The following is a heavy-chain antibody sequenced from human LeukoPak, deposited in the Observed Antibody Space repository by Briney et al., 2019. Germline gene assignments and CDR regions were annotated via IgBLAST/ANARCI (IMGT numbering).Heavy chain of an antibody. CDR2: INHSGST. CDR3: ARGRLGYCSGGSCYSGFPV. Sequence: SETLSLTCAVYGGSFSGYYWSWIRQPPGKGLEWIGEINHSGSTNYNPSLKSRVTISVDTSKSQFSLKLSSVTAADTAVYYCARGRLGYCSGGSCYSGFPVWGKGTTVTVSS. CDR1: GGSFSGYY. J-gene: IGHJ6*04. D-gene: IGHD2-15*01. V-gene: IGHV4-34*01.